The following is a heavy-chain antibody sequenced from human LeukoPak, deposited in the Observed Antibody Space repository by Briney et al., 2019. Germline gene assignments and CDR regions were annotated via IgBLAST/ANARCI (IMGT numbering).Heavy chain of an antibody. Sequence: SETLSLTCAVSGGSISSYYWSWIRQPPGKGLEWIGYMYYSGSTNYNPSLKSRVTISVDTSKNQFSLKLSSVTAADTAVYFCARARYYDSSGYTFDYWGQGTLLTVSS. CDR2: MYYSGST. CDR1: GGSISSYY. D-gene: IGHD3-22*01. J-gene: IGHJ4*02. CDR3: ARARYYDSSGYTFDY. V-gene: IGHV4-59*01.